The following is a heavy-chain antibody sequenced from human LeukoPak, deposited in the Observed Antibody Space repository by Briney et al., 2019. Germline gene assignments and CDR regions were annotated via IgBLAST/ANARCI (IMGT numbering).Heavy chain of an antibody. CDR3: ARGYDSSGYPDY. CDR1: GGSISGGGYY. J-gene: IGHJ4*02. CDR2: IYYSGST. D-gene: IGHD3-22*01. Sequence: SETLSLTCTVSGGSISGGGYYWSWIRQHPGKGLEWIGYIYYSGSTYYNPSLKSRVTISVDTSKNQFSLKLSSVTAADTAVYYCARGYDSSGYPDYWGQGTLVTVSS. V-gene: IGHV4-31*03.